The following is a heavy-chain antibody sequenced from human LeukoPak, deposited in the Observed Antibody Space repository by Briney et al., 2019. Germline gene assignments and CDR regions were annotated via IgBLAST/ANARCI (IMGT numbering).Heavy chain of an antibody. CDR1: GFTFSAYW. CDR3: ARDDGFYSASGIYQNYFDH. CDR2: LKQDGSEK. Sequence: PGGSLRLSCAASGFTFSAYWMSWVRQAPGKGLGWVANLKQDGSEKYYVDSVKGRFTISRDNAKNSLYLQMNSLRGEDTAVYYCARDDGFYSASGIYQNYFDHWGQGILVTVSP. J-gene: IGHJ4*02. D-gene: IGHD3-10*01. V-gene: IGHV3-7*01.